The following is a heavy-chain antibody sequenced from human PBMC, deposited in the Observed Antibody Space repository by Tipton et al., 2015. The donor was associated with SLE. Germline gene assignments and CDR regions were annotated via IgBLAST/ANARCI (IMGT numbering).Heavy chain of an antibody. J-gene: IGHJ4*02. V-gene: IGHV4-34*01. D-gene: IGHD2-15*01. CDR1: GGSFSGYY. CDR3: ARGGYCSGGYCYPFEY. Sequence: TLSLTCAVYGGSFSGYYWSCIRQPPGKGLEWIGEINHSGSTNYNPSLKSRVTISVDRSESQFSLKLSSVTAADTAVYYCARGGYCSGGYCYPFEYWGQGTLVTVSS. CDR2: INHSGST.